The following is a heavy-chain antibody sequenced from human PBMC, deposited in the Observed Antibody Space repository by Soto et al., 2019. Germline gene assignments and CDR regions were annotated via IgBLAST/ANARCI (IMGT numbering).Heavy chain of an antibody. CDR2: IYPDDSDT. CDR1: GNGFGTYG. Sequence: XDSLKVSWHCSGNGFGTYGIGLVLQMRGKGLEWMAMIYPDDSDTRYSPSFQGQVTISADKSISIAYLQWSSLKASDTATYFCARLSHDYRGNAVYDYCGMDVWGQRTTVTVSS. J-gene: IGHJ6*02. V-gene: IGHV5-51*01. CDR3: ARLSHDYRGNAVYDYCGMDV. D-gene: IGHD4-17*01.